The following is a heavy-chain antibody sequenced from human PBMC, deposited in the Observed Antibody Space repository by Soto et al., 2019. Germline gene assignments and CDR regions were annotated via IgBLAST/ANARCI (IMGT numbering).Heavy chain of an antibody. CDR1: GYTFTSYS. J-gene: IGHJ5*02. D-gene: IGHD6-19*01. CDR3: ARDGQWLVNWFDP. CDR2: INAGNGNT. Sequence: RASVNVSCKSSGYTFTSYSMHWVRQAPGQRLEWMGWINAGNGNTKYSQKFQGRVTITRDTSASTAYMEPSSLRSEDTAVYYCARDGQWLVNWFDPWGQGTLVTVSS. V-gene: IGHV1-3*01.